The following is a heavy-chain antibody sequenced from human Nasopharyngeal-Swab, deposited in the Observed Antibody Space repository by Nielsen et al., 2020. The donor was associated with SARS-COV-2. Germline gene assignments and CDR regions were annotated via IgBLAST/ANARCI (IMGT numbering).Heavy chain of an antibody. V-gene: IGHV3-23*01. J-gene: IGHJ4*02. CDR2: ISGSGGST. CDR3: AKSKGYTSSWNDY. D-gene: IGHD6-13*01. Sequence: WIRKPPGKGLEWVSVISGSGGSTYYADSVKGRFTTSRDNSKTTVHLQMDRLRVEDTAVYFCAKSKGYTSSWNDYWGQGTLVTVSS.